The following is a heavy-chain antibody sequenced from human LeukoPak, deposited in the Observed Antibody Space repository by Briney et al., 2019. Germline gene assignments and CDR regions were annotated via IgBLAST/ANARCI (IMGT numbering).Heavy chain of an antibody. CDR1: GYTFTGYY. Sequence: ASVKVSCKASGYTFTGYYMHWVRQAPGQGLEWMGWINPNSGGTNYAQKFQGRVTMTRDTSISTAYMEPSRLRSDDTAVYYCARDLAPTYYYDSSGSTTLYWGQGTLVTVPS. D-gene: IGHD3-22*01. CDR2: INPNSGGT. V-gene: IGHV1-2*02. J-gene: IGHJ4*02. CDR3: ARDLAPTYYYDSSGSTTLY.